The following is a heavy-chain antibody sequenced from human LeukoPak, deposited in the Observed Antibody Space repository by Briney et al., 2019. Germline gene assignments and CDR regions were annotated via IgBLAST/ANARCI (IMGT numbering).Heavy chain of an antibody. V-gene: IGHV1-2*02. Sequence: ASVKVSCKASGYTFTGYYIHWVRQAPGQGLAWMGWINPNTGGTNFAPKFQSRLTLTSDTPMRTAYMELSGLKSDDTAVYYCARVRTKTIFGASDAFDLWGQGTLVTVSS. CDR2: INPNTGGT. J-gene: IGHJ3*01. D-gene: IGHD3-3*01. CDR1: GYTFTGYY. CDR3: ARVRTKTIFGASDAFDL.